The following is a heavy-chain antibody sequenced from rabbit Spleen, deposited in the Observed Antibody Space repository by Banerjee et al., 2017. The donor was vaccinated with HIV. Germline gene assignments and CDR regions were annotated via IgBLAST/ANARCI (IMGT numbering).Heavy chain of an antibody. J-gene: IGHJ6*01. CDR1: GFDFSSGYD. V-gene: IGHV1S40*01. CDR3: ARDTGSSFSSYGMDL. D-gene: IGHD8-1*01. Sequence: QSLEESGGGLVKPGASLTLTCKASGFDFSSGYDMCWVRQAPGKGLEWVACIDTGSSGFTYFASWAKGRFTCSKTSSTTVTLQMTSLTVADTATYFCARDTGSSFSSYGMDLWGPGTLVTVS. CDR2: IDTGSSGFT.